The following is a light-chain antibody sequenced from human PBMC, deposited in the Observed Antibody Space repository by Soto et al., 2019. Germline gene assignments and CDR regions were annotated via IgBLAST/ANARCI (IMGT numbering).Light chain of an antibody. CDR3: AAWDDSLNGVV. J-gene: IGLJ2*01. Sequence: QSVLTQPPSASGTPGQRVTISCSGSGSNIGSNTVNWYQQLPGTAPKLLIYSYNQRPSGVPDRFSGSKSGTSASLAISGLHSEDEADYYCAAWDDSLNGVVFGGGTQLTVL. V-gene: IGLV1-44*01. CDR1: GSNIGSNT. CDR2: SYN.